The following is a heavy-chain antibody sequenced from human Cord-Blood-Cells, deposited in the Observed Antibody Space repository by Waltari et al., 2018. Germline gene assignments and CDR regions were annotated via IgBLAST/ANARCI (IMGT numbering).Heavy chain of an antibody. J-gene: IGHJ4*02. V-gene: IGHV1-3*01. CDR2: INAGNGNT. CDR1: GYTFTSYA. CDR3: ARVRGSYYYFDY. Sequence: QVQRVQSGAEVKKPGASVKVSCKASGYTFTSYAMHWVRQAPGQRLEWMGWINAGNGNTKYSQKFQGRVTITRDTSASTAYMELSSLRSEDTAVYYCARVRGSYYYFDYWGQGTLVTVSS. D-gene: IGHD1-26*01.